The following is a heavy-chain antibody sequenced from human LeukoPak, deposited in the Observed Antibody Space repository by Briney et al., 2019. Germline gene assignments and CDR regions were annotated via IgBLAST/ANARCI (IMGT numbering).Heavy chain of an antibody. CDR1: GGSISSGDYY. CDR2: TYYSGST. J-gene: IGHJ5*02. V-gene: IGHV4-30-4*08. CDR3: ARGHGAGFDP. Sequence: SETLSLTCTVSGGSISSGDYYWSWIRQPPGKGLEWIGYTYYSGSTYYNPSLKSRVTISVDTSKNQFSLKLSSVTAADTAVYYCARGHGAGFDPWGQGTLVTVSS.